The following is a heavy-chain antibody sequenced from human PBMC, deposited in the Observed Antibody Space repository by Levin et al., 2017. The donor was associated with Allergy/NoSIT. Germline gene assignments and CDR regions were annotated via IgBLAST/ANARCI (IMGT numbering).Heavy chain of an antibody. CDR1: GGSFSGYY. CDR3: ARNGGSPGSSYENDY. Sequence: SETLSLTCGVYGGSFSGYYWSWIRQPPGKGLEWIGEINDSGSTNYNPSLKSRVTISGDTSKNQFSLSLTSVTAADTAVYYCARNGGSPGSSYENDYWGQGTLVTVSS. D-gene: IGHD5-18*01. CDR2: INDSGST. J-gene: IGHJ4*02. V-gene: IGHV4-34*01.